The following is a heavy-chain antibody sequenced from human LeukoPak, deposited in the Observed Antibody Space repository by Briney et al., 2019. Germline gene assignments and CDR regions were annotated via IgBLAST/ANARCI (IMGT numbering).Heavy chain of an antibody. D-gene: IGHD5-18*01. CDR2: ISSSSSYI. J-gene: IGHJ4*02. V-gene: IGHV3-21*01. CDR3: ARGRTDTAMVYYFDY. Sequence: PGGSLRLPCAASGFTFSSYSMNWVRQAPGKGLEWVSSISSSSSYIYYADSVKGRFTISRDNAKNSLYLQMNSLRAEDTAVYYCARGRTDTAMVYYFDYWGQGTLVTVSS. CDR1: GFTFSSYS.